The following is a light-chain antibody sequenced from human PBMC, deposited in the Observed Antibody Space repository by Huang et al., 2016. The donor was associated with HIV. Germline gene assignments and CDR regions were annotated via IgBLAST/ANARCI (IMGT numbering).Light chain of an antibody. CDR3: MQALQTPYT. J-gene: IGKJ2*01. V-gene: IGKV2-28*01. CDR1: QSLLHRNGNNH. CDR2: LGS. Sequence: DIVMTQSPLSLPVTPGEPASISCRSSQSLLHRNGNNHLDWYLQRPGQSPQLLIYLGSNRASGVPYRFSGSGSGTCFTLKSSRVAAEHVGVYYCMQALQTPYTFGQGTKLEIK.